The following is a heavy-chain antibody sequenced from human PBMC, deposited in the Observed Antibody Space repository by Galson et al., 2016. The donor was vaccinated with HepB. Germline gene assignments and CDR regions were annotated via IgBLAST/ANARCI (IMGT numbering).Heavy chain of an antibody. V-gene: IGHV3-43*01. CDR1: GFTFDDYT. CDR2: ISWDGLKT. CDR3: GKDWGSLWESSGKGMDV. J-gene: IGHJ6*02. D-gene: IGHD3-10*01. Sequence: SLRLSCAASGFTFDDYTMHWVRQAPGKGLEWVSLISWDGLKTYNADSVKGRFTISRDNRKNSLYLQMDNLRNEDTALYYCGKDWGSLWESSGKGMDVWGQGTTVTVSS.